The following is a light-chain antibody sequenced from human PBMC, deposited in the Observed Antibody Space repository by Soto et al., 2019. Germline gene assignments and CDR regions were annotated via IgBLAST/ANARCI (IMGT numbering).Light chain of an antibody. J-gene: IGKJ1*01. CDR1: QTISSW. CDR2: KAS. Sequence: DIHLTQSTSSLSASVGDRVTITCRASQTISSWLAWYQQKPGKAPKLLIYKASTLKSGVPSRFSGSGSGTEFTLTISSLQPDDFATYYCQHYNSYSEAFGQGTKVDNK. CDR3: QHYNSYSEA. V-gene: IGKV1-5*03.